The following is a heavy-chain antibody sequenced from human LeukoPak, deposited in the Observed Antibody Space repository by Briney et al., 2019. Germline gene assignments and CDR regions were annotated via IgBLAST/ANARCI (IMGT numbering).Heavy chain of an antibody. CDR3: ARLPRDRSPFRYDFWSGYPPGYYYGMDV. V-gene: IGHV3-7*01. J-gene: IGHJ6*01. Sequence: GGSLRLSCAASGFTFSSYWMSWVRQAPGKGLEWVANIKQDGSEKYYVDSVKGRFTISRDNAKNSLYLQMNSLRAEDTAVYYCARLPRDRSPFRYDFWSGYPPGYYYGMDVWGKGPRSPSPQ. CDR2: IKQDGSEK. CDR1: GFTFSSYW. D-gene: IGHD3-3*01.